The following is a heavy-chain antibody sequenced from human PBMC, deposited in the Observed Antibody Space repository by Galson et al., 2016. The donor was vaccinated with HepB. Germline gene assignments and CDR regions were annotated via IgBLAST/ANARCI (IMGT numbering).Heavy chain of an antibody. V-gene: IGHV3-21*01. CDR3: ARVPNSVCSTRVDY. CDR1: GFAFNSYS. D-gene: IGHD2-8*01. Sequence: SLRLSCAASGFAFNSYSFTWVRQAPGKGLEWVSSISSGTTYKYYADSVKGRFTISRDNARNSLFLQIHSLRAEDTAVYYCARVPNSVCSTRVDYWGQGTLVTVSS. CDR2: ISSGTTYK. J-gene: IGHJ4*02.